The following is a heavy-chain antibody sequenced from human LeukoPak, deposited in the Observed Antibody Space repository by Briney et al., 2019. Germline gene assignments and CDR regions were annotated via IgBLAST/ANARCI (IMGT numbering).Heavy chain of an antibody. CDR2: INWNGGST. J-gene: IGHJ4*02. CDR1: GFTFDDYG. D-gene: IGHD3-22*01. Sequence: GGSLRLSCAASGFTFDDYGMSWVRQAPGKGVEWVSGINWNGGSTGYADSVKGRFTISRDNAKNSLYLQMNSLRAEDTALYYCARDSSGYFNFDYWGQGTLVTVSS. CDR3: ARDSSGYFNFDY. V-gene: IGHV3-20*04.